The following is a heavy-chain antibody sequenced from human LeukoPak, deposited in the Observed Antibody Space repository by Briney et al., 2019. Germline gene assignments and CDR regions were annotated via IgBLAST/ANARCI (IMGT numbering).Heavy chain of an antibody. CDR2: IWYDGSNK. CDR1: GFTFSSYG. V-gene: IGHV3-33*01. Sequence: GGSLRLSCAASGFTFSSYGMHWVGQAPGKGLEWVAVIWYDGSNKYYADSVKGRFTISRDNSKNTLYLQMNSLRAEDTAVYYCASTSGWYEPIDYWGQGTLVTVSS. D-gene: IGHD6-19*01. CDR3: ASTSGWYEPIDY. J-gene: IGHJ4*02.